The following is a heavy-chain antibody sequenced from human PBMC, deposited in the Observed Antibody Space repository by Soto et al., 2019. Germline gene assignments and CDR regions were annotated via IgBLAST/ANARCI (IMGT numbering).Heavy chain of an antibody. CDR3: ARRAEGSWYWIDP. J-gene: IGHJ5*02. V-gene: IGHV3-33*01. Sequence: QVQLVESGGGVVQPGRSLTLSCAASGFTFSSYAMHWVRQAPGKGLEWVAAIWYDGNNKYYADSVKGRFTISRDNSKNMVYLQMNSLRVEDTAVYYSARRAEGSWYWIDPWGQGTLVTVSS. D-gene: IGHD1-26*01. CDR2: IWYDGNNK. CDR1: GFTFSSYA.